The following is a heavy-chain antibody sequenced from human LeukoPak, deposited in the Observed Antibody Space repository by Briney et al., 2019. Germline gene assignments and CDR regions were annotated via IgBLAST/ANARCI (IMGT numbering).Heavy chain of an antibody. Sequence: GGSLRLSCAASGFTFSSYAMHWVRQAPGKGLEWVAVISYDGSNKYYADSVKGRFTISRDNSKNTLYLQMNSLRAEDTAVYYCAKAEIWGQGTTVTVSS. V-gene: IGHV3-30*04. CDR2: ISYDGSNK. CDR1: GFTFSSYA. J-gene: IGHJ6*02. CDR3: AKAEI.